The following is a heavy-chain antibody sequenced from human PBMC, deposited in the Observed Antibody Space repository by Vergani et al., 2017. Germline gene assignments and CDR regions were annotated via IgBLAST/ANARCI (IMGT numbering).Heavy chain of an antibody. CDR1: GGSISSYY. Sequence: QVQLQESGPGLVKPSETLSLTCTVSGGSISSYYWSWIRQPPGKGLEWIGYIYYSGSTNYNPSLKSLVTISVDTSKNQFSLKLSSVTAADTAVYYCAREGRYYGSGSYLGYWGQGTLVTVSS. CDR2: IYYSGST. D-gene: IGHD3-10*01. CDR3: AREGRYYGSGSYLGY. V-gene: IGHV4-59*01. J-gene: IGHJ4*02.